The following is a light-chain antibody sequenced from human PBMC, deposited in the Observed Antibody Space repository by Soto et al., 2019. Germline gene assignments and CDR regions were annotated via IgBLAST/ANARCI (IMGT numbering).Light chain of an antibody. CDR2: TIS. V-gene: IGLV7-43*01. CDR3: LLYYDGAHV. CDR1: TGEVTSDSY. Sequence: QAVVTQEPSLTVSPGGTVTLTCASSTGEVTSDSYASWFQQQPGQAPRALIYTISNKPSWTPARFSGSFLGGTAALTLSDVHHEDDDAYFCLLYYDGAHVFGPGTKLTVL. J-gene: IGLJ1*01.